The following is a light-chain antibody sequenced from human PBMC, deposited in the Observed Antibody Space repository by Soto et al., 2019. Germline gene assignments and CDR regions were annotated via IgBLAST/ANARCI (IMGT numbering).Light chain of an antibody. CDR1: QSISSW. J-gene: IGKJ1*01. Sequence: IQMTQSPSNLSSSFGDRVTITCRASQSISSWLAWYQQKPGKAPKLLIYDASSLESGVPSRFSVSGSGTEFTLTISSLTPDDFATYDCQQYNSYSTFGQGTKVDIK. CDR3: QQYNSYST. CDR2: DAS. V-gene: IGKV1-5*01.